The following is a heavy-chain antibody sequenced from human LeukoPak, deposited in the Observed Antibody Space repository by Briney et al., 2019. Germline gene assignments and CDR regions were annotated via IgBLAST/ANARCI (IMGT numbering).Heavy chain of an antibody. CDR3: ARGHYGDSSLGY. Sequence: GGSLRLSCAASGFTFSNYAMRWVRQAPGKGLEWVSGISGSGDSTYYADSVKGRFTISRDDAKNSLFLQMNSLRGDDTAVYYCARGHYGDSSLGYWGQGTLVTVSS. CDR2: ISGSGDST. CDR1: GFTFSNYA. D-gene: IGHD4-17*01. J-gene: IGHJ4*02. V-gene: IGHV3-23*01.